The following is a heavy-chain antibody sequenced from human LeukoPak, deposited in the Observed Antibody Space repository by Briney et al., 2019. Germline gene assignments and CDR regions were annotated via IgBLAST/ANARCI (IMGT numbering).Heavy chain of an antibody. CDR2: ISGSGGST. CDR3: ARYSSSWPFDY. CDR1: GFTFSSYS. J-gene: IGHJ4*02. D-gene: IGHD6-13*01. Sequence: GGSLRLSCAASGFTFSSYSMNWVRQAPGKGLEWVSAISGSGGSTYYADSVKGRFTISRDNSKNTLYLQMNSLRAEDTAVYYCARYSSSWPFDYWGQGTLVTVSS. V-gene: IGHV3-23*01.